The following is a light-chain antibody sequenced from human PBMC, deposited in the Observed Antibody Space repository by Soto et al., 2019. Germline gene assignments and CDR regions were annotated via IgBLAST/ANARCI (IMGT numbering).Light chain of an antibody. J-gene: IGKJ1*01. Sequence: GARVTITCQAGQDIGNYLNWYQQKPGKAPTLLIYTASSLQSGVPSRFSGSGSGTDFTLSISNLQPEDFATYYCQQSYNTPRTFGQGTKVDVK. CDR2: TAS. CDR1: QDIGNY. CDR3: QQSYNTPRT. V-gene: IGKV1-39*01.